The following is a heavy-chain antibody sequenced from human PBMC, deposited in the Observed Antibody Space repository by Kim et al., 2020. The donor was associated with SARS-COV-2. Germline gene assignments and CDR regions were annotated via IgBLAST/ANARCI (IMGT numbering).Heavy chain of an antibody. V-gene: IGHV1-2*06. Sequence: ASVKVSCKASGYTFTGYYMHWVRQAPGQGLEWMGRINPNSGGTNYAQKFQGRVTMTRDTSISTAYMELSRLRSDDTAVYYCARVKRYYYDSSGYYYGYWGQGTLVTVSS. CDR1: GYTFTGYY. J-gene: IGHJ4*02. CDR2: INPNSGGT. D-gene: IGHD3-22*01. CDR3: ARVKRYYYDSSGYYYGY.